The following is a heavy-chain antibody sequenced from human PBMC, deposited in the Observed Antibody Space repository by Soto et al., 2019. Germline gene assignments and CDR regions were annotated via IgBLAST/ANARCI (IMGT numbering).Heavy chain of an antibody. CDR3: ARDPDPTVAYYCGMDV. J-gene: IGHJ6*02. CDR2: ISYDGSNK. V-gene: IGHV3-30*03. Sequence: QVQLVESGGGVVQPGRSLRLSCAASGFTFSSYGMHWVRQAPGKGLEWVAVISYDGSNKYYADSVKGRFTISRDNSKNTLYLQMNSLRAEDTAVYYCARDPDPTVAYYCGMDVWGQGTTVTVSS. CDR1: GFTFSSYG. D-gene: IGHD5-12*01.